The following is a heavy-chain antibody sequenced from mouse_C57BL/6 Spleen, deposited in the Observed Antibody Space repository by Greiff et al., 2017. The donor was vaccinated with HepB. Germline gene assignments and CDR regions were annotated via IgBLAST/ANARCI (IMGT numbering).Heavy chain of an antibody. Sequence: EVKLEESGPGLVKPSQSLSLTCSVTGYSITSGYYWNWIRQFPGNKLEWMGYISYDGSNNYNPSLKNRISITRDSSKNQFFLKLNSVTTEDTATYYCARGNYSNWGAFDYWGQGTTLTVSS. CDR3: ARGNYSNWGAFDY. V-gene: IGHV3-6*01. J-gene: IGHJ2*01. D-gene: IGHD2-5*01. CDR2: ISYDGSN. CDR1: GYSITSGYY.